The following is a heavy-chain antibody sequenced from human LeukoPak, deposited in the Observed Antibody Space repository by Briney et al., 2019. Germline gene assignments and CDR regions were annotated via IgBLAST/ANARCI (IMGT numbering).Heavy chain of an antibody. D-gene: IGHD3-22*01. J-gene: IGHJ4*02. V-gene: IGHV4-34*01. CDR1: GGSFSGYY. Sequence: SETLSLTCAVYGGSFSGYYWSWIRQPPGKGLEWIGGINHSGSTNYNPSLKSRVTISVDTSKNQFSLKLSSVTAADTAVYYCARGDYYDSSGYKNWGQGTLVTVSS. CDR3: ARGDYYDSSGYKN. CDR2: INHSGST.